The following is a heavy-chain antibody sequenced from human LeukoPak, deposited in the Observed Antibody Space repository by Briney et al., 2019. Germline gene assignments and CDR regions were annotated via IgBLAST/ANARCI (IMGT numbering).Heavy chain of an antibody. Sequence: GGSLRLACAASGFTFSSYGMHWVRQPPWKGPEWVAYIKQDESESYSVDSVKGRFTISRDNAKNSVYLHMNSLRAEDTALYYCARLSAYYYGSYFYYYMDVWGKGTTVTVSS. V-gene: IGHV3-7*01. D-gene: IGHD3-10*01. CDR2: IKQDESES. CDR1: GFTFSSYG. J-gene: IGHJ6*03. CDR3: ARLSAYYYGSYFYYYMDV.